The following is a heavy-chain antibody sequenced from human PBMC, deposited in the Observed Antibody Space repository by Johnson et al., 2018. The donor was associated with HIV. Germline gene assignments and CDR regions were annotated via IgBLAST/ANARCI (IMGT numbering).Heavy chain of an antibody. J-gene: IGHJ3*02. Sequence: EQLVESGGGVVRPGGSLRLSCAASGFTFDDYGMSWVRQAPGKGREWGSGINWNGGSTSYADSVKGRFTISRDNAKIALYLQMNSLRSADKALYYCSGDLDSSSSEDAVDIWGKETTVNVSS. CDR1: GFTFDDYG. V-gene: IGHV3-20*04. CDR3: SGDLDSSSSEDAVDI. D-gene: IGHD6-6*01. CDR2: INWNGGST.